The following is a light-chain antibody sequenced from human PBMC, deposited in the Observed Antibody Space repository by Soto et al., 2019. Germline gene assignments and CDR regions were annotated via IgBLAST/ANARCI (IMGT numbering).Light chain of an antibody. CDR1: QSVSRYY. J-gene: IGKJ4*01. CDR2: GAS. Sequence: TVLTQSPATLSLSTGERATLSCRASQSVSRYYLSWYQQKPGQAPRLLIYGASTRATGIPARFSGSGSATYFTLTITSLQLEDFAVYYCQQALSFGGGTRAEI. CDR3: QQALS. V-gene: IGKV3D-7*01.